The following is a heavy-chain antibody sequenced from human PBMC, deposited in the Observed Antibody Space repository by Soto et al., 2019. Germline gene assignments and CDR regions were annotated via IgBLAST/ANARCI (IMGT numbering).Heavy chain of an antibody. CDR3: ARWWSGSRQGFDP. V-gene: IGHV4-31*03. D-gene: IGHD3-3*01. CDR2: IYYSGIT. CDR1: GGSISSGDYY. Sequence: QVQLQESGPGLVKPSQTLSLTCTVSGGSISSGDYYWSWIRQHPGKGLEWIGYIYYSGITYYNPSLKSRVTIPVDTSKNQFSLKLSSVTAADTAVYYCARWWSGSRQGFDPWGQGTLVTVSS. J-gene: IGHJ5*02.